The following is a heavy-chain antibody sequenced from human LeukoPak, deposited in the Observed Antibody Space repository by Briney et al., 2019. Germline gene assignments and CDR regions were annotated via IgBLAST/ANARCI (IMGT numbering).Heavy chain of an antibody. CDR2: IYRRGNYT. V-gene: IGHV3-23*05. CDR1: GFTFTSSA. J-gene: IGHJ4*02. Sequence: PGGSLRLSCAPSGFTFTSSAMTWVCQAPGEGLEWVSAIYRRGNYTYYAGSVWGRFTISRDNSKNTLYLQLSSLRAEDTAVYYCAKLPTSAGDYVYMDYWGQGTRVSVSS. CDR3: AKLPTSAGDYVYMDY. D-gene: IGHD3-16*01.